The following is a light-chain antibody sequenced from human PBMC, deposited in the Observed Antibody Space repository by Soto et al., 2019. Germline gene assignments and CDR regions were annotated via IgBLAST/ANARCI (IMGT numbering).Light chain of an antibody. CDR3: QHRFNWPFT. V-gene: IGKV3-11*01. CDR2: DAS. Sequence: EIVLTHSPGTLSLSPGERATLSCSASQSVSNNHLAWYQQKPGQAPRLLIYDASNRATGIPARFSGSGSGTDFTLTISSLEPEDFAVYYCQHRFNWPFTFGPGTKVDI. CDR1: QSVSNNH. J-gene: IGKJ3*01.